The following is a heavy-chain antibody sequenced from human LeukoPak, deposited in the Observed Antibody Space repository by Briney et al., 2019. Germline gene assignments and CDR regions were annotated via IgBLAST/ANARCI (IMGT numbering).Heavy chain of an antibody. Sequence: SETLSLTCTVSGGSISNNYWSWIRQPPGKGLEWIGYIYSSGSTNYNPSLESRVTISVDTSKNQFSLKLSSVTAADTALYYCARHGSSRSPLNYWGQGTLVTVSS. CDR2: IYSSGST. D-gene: IGHD2-15*01. CDR3: ARHGSSRSPLNY. V-gene: IGHV4-59*08. CDR1: GGSISNNY. J-gene: IGHJ4*02.